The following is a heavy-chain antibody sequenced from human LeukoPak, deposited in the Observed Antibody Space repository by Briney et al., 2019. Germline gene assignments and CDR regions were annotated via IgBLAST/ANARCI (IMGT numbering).Heavy chain of an antibody. CDR1: GFSFSGYA. J-gene: IGHJ4*02. CDR3: PRKVDSSRYFGY. CDR2: ISGGGDSA. V-gene: IGHV3-23*01. D-gene: IGHD3-22*01. Sequence: GGSLRLSCIASGFSFSGYAMSWVRQAPGKGLEWVSAISGGGDSAYYADSVKGRFTISRDNSKNTLYLQMNSLRAEDTAVYYCPRKVDSSRYFGYWGQGTLVTVSS.